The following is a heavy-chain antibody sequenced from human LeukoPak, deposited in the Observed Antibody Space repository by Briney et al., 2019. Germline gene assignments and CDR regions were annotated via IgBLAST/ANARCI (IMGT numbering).Heavy chain of an antibody. CDR1: GFTFSNYS. V-gene: IGHV3-30*02. J-gene: IGHJ3*02. CDR2: IRYDGSNK. Sequence: QSGGSLRLSCAASGFTFSNYSMHWVRQAPGKGLEWVTFIRYDGSNKHYADSVKGRFTISRDTSKNTLYLQMNSLRAEDTAVYYCARVGRAMTAAGFGAFDIWGQGTMVTVSS. D-gene: IGHD6-13*01. CDR3: ARVGRAMTAAGFGAFDI.